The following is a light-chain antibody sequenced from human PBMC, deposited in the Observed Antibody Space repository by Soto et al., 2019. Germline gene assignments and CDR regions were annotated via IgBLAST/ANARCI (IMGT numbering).Light chain of an antibody. J-gene: IGLJ2*01. V-gene: IGLV1-40*01. CDR2: GNS. CDR1: SSNIGAGYD. Sequence: QAVVTQPPSVSGAPGQRVTISCTGRSSNIGAGYDVHWYQQLPGTAPKLLIYGNSNRPSGVPDRFAGSKSGTSASLAITVLQAEDEADYYCQSYDSSLSVVFGGGTKLTVL. CDR3: QSYDSSLSVV.